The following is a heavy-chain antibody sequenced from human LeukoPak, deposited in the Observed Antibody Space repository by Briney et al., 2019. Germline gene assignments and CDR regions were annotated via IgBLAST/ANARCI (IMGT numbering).Heavy chain of an antibody. CDR3: TRGASDYWGENYFDY. CDR2: MNPNSGTV. CDR1: GYSFTNYD. Sequence: ASVKVSCKASGYSFTNYDINWVRQATGHGLEWMGWMNPNSGTVGYAQKFQGRVTMTRNASISAAYMELSSLTSEDADVYYCTRGASDYWGENYFDYWGQGSLVTVSS. J-gene: IGHJ4*02. D-gene: IGHD7-27*01. V-gene: IGHV1-8*01.